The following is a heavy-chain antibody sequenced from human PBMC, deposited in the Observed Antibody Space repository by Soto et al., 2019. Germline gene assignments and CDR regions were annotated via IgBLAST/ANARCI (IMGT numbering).Heavy chain of an antibody. D-gene: IGHD6-19*01. J-gene: IGHJ3*02. CDR3: AREGYSSGWYGDHDAFDI. V-gene: IGHV3-53*04. Sequence: EVQLVESGGGLVQPGGSLRLSCAASGFTVSSNYMSWVRQAPGKGLEWVSVIYSGGSTYYADSVMGRFTISRHNSKNTLYLQMHSLRAEDTAVYYCAREGYSSGWYGDHDAFDIWGQGTMVTVSS. CDR1: GFTVSSNY. CDR2: IYSGGST.